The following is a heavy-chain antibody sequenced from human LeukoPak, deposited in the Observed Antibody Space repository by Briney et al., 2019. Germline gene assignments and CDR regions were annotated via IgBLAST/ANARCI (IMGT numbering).Heavy chain of an antibody. D-gene: IGHD5-24*01. V-gene: IGHV4-31*03. J-gene: IGHJ4*02. Sequence: KPSETLSLTCTVSGGSISSGGYYWSWIRQHPGKGLEWIGYIYYSGSTYYNPSLKSRVTISVDTSKNQFSLKLSSVTAADTAVYYCATSISELMATVPSFDYWGQGTLVTVSS. CDR2: IYYSGST. CDR3: ATSISELMATVPSFDY. CDR1: GGSISSGGYY.